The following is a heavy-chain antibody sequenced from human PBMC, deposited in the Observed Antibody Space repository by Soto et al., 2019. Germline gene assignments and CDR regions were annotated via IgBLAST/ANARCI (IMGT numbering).Heavy chain of an antibody. Sequence: QVQLVESGGGVVQPGRSLRLSCAASGFTFSSYAMHWVRQAPGKGLGWVAVISYDGSNKYYADSVKGRFTISRDNSKNTLYLQMNSLRAEDTAVYYCASSEWELLHPFDYWGQGTLVTVSS. D-gene: IGHD1-26*01. V-gene: IGHV3-30-3*01. J-gene: IGHJ4*02. CDR1: GFTFSSYA. CDR3: ASSEWELLHPFDY. CDR2: ISYDGSNK.